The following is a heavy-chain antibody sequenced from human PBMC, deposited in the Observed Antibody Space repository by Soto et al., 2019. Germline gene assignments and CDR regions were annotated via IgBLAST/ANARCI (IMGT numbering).Heavy chain of an antibody. Sequence: GGSLRRSCATSGFTFHDYALSCVRQAPCEGLEWVSAIALTGSATYYADSVKGRFTISIDNSTNIVYLQMNSVRVDDTALYYCAKEVEKVRLVAFAILGKGTKVTVSS. CDR2: IALTGSAT. D-gene: IGHD2-2*01. J-gene: IGHJ6*04. V-gene: IGHV3-23*01. CDR3: AKEVEKVRLVAFAI. CDR1: GFTFHDYA.